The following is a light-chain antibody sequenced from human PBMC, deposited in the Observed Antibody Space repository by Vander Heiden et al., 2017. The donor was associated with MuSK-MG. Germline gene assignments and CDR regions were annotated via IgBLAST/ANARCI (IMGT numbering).Light chain of an antibody. CDR3: QQRDSAPTT. V-gene: IGKV1-39*01. CDR1: QNIINY. CDR2: AAS. Sequence: DIQMTQSPSSLSASAGDSVTITCRASQNIINYLNWYQQKPGKAPKLLIYAASSLQSGVPSRFSGSGSGTRFSLTINGLQPEEFATYYCQQRDSAPTTFGQGTKVEIE. J-gene: IGKJ1*01.